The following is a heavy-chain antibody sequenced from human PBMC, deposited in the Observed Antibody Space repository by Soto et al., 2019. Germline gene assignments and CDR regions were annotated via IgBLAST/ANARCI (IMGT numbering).Heavy chain of an antibody. CDR2: IYTSGST. J-gene: IGHJ5*02. Sequence: PSETLSLTCTVSGGSISSYYWSWIRQPAGKGLEWIGRIYTSGSTNYNPSLKSRVTMSVDTSKNQFSLKLSSVTAADTAVYHCARDLVSRDFWSGYYTDWFDPWGQGTLVTVSS. CDR3: ARDLVSRDFWSGYYTDWFDP. V-gene: IGHV4-4*07. CDR1: GGSISSYY. D-gene: IGHD3-3*01.